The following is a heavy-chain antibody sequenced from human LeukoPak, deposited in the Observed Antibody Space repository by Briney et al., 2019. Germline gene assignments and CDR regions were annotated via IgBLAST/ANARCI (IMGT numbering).Heavy chain of an antibody. CDR2: ISWDGGSA. V-gene: IGHV3-43*01. CDR1: GFTFDDYT. Sequence: GGSLRLSCAASGFTFDDYTMHWVRQAPGKGLEWVSLISWDGGSAYYADSVKGRFTISRDNSKNSLYLQMNSLRTEDTALYFCAKDHYYGSGSYSRWVYFDYWGQGTLVTVSS. D-gene: IGHD3-10*01. CDR3: AKDHYYGSGSYSRWVYFDY. J-gene: IGHJ4*02.